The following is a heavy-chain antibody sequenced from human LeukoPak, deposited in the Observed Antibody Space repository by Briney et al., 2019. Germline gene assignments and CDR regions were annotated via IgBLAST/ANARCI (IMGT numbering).Heavy chain of an antibody. CDR1: VGSITGDY. CDR3: ARGGGYSSDYAFDI. V-gene: IGHV4-59*08. Sequence: PSETLSLTCTVSVGSITGDYWNWIRQPPGKDREWIAYMYYTGSANYNPSLQSRVTTSVDTSKNHFSLRLSAVTAADTAVYYCARGGGYSSDYAFDIWGQGTMVTVSS. D-gene: IGHD6-25*01. J-gene: IGHJ3*02. CDR2: MYYTGSA.